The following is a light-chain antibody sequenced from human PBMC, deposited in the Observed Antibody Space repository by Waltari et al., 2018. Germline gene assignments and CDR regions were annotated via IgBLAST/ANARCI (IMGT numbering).Light chain of an antibody. Sequence: YQQKPGQAPRPLIYDTSSRATGIPDRFSGSGSGTDFTLTISSLKPEDFAVYYCQLYDSAWTFGQGTKVEIK. V-gene: IGKV3-20*01. J-gene: IGKJ1*01. CDR3: QLYDSAWT. CDR2: DTS.